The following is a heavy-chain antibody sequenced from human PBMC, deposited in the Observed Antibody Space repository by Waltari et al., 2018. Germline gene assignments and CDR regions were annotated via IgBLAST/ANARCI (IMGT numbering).Heavy chain of an antibody. CDR1: GGPISSSSYS. D-gene: IGHD3-22*01. V-gene: IGHV4-39*07. CDR2: IYSGST. J-gene: IGHJ6*02. CDR3: ARDPWDSSGYPYYYGMDV. Sequence: QLQLQESGPGLVKPSETLSLPGTVSGGPISSSSYSVGWIRQPPGKGLEWIGSIYSGSTYYNPSLKSRVTISVDTSKNQFSLKLSSVTAADTAVYYCARDPWDSSGYPYYYGMDVWGQGTTVTVSS.